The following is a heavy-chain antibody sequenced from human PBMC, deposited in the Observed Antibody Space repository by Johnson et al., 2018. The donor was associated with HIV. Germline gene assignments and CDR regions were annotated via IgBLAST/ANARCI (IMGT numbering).Heavy chain of an antibody. CDR1: GFTFSDYY. D-gene: IGHD2-8*02. Sequence: QVQLVESGGGLVQPGGSLRLSCAASGFTFSDYYMSWIRQAPGKGLEWVSYISSSGSTIYYADSVKGRFTISRDNAKNSLYLQRNSLRAEDTALYYCARDLAYGDIVLVSAFDIWGQGTMVTVSS. CDR2: ISSSGSTI. V-gene: IGHV3-11*01. CDR3: ARDLAYGDIVLVSAFDI. J-gene: IGHJ3*02.